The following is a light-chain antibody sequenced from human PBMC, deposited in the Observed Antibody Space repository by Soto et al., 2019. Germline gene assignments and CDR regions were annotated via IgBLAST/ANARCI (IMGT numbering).Light chain of an antibody. J-gene: IGKJ4*01. Sequence: EIGMTQSPATLSVSEGERATLSCRASQSVNSNLAWYQQKPGQAPRLLIYGASTRATGIPARFTGSGSGTEFTLTISSLQSEDFALYYCQQYNNWLTFGGGTKVEIK. CDR2: GAS. V-gene: IGKV3-15*01. CDR1: QSVNSN. CDR3: QQYNNWLT.